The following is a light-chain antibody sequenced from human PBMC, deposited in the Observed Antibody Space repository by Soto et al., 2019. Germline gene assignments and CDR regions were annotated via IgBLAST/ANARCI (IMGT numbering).Light chain of an antibody. Sequence: QSALTQPASVSGSPGQSITISCTGTSSDVGGYNYVSWYQQHPGKAPKLMIYDVSNRPSGVSNRISGSKSGNTASLTISGRQAEDEADYYCSAYTSRSTLVVVGGGTKRPS. CDR1: SSDVGGYNY. J-gene: IGLJ2*01. CDR3: SAYTSRSTLVV. CDR2: DVS. V-gene: IGLV2-14*01.